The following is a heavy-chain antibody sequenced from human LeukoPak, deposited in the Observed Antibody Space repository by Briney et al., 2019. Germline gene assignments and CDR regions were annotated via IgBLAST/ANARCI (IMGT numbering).Heavy chain of an antibody. CDR1: GFTFSHYA. D-gene: IGHD6-19*01. V-gene: IGHV3-23*01. CDR2: VSGSVSYT. CDR3: AKDRMGSGWAFDY. J-gene: IGHJ4*02. Sequence: GGSLRLSCAASGFTFSHYAMSWVRQAPGKGLEWVSVVSGSVSYTYYADSVKGRFTISRDNSKNTLYLQMNSLRAEDTAVYYCAKDRMGSGWAFDYWGQGTLVTVSS.